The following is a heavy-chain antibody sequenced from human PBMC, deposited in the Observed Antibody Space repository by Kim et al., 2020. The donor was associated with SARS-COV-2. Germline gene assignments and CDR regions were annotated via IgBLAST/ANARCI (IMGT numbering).Heavy chain of an antibody. Sequence: DSVKSRITISRDNSKNTLYLQMNGLRAEDTAVYYCARAGYSSGWSGDLFDYWGQGTLVTVSS. V-gene: IGHV3-66*01. D-gene: IGHD6-19*01. CDR3: ARAGYSSGWSGDLFDY. J-gene: IGHJ4*02.